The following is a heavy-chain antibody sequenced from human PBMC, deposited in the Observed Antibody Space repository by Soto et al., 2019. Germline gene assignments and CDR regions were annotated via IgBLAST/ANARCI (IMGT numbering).Heavy chain of an antibody. CDR2: TSYDGSNK. CDR3: ARWGTTGGLDV. D-gene: IGHD3-16*01. J-gene: IGHJ4*02. Sequence: QVHLVESGGGVVQPGTSLRLSCVGSGFTFRSYVIHWVRQAPGKGLEWVALTSYDGSNKYYDDSVKGRFTISRDNSRKTVDLQMGSCILEDTALYYFARWGTTGGLDVWGQGTVVSVPS. CDR1: GFTFRSYV. V-gene: IGHV3-30*19.